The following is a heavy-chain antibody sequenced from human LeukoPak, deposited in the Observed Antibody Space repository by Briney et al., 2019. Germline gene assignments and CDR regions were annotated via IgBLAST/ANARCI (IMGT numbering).Heavy chain of an antibody. V-gene: IGHV3-30*14. J-gene: IGHJ3*02. Sequence: GGSLRLSCAASGFTFSSYAMHWVRQAPGKGLEWVAVISYDGSNKYYADSVKGRFTISRDNSKNTLHLQMNSLRAEDTAVYYCVRRNYYDAFDIWGQGTMVTVSS. CDR3: VRRNYYDAFDI. CDR2: ISYDGSNK. D-gene: IGHD3-10*01. CDR1: GFTFSSYA.